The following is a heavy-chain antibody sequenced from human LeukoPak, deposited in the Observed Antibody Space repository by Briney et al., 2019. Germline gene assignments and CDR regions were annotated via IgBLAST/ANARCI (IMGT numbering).Heavy chain of an antibody. CDR3: ARVPPVDYGDYASVLYPGVFDY. CDR2: ISLTGSTI. V-gene: IGHV3-11*01. D-gene: IGHD4-17*01. J-gene: IGHJ4*02. Sequence: AGGSLRLSCAASGFTFGDYYMSWIRQAPGKGLECVSYISLTGSTISYADSLKGRFTISRDNAKNSLYLQMNSLRAEDTALYYCARVPPVDYGDYASVLYPGVFDYWGQGTLVTVSS. CDR1: GFTFGDYY.